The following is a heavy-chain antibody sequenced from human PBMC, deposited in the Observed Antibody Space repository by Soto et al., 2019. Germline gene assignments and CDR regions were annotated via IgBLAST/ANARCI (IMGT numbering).Heavy chain of an antibody. D-gene: IGHD3-10*01. Sequence: QVQLVQSGAEVKKPGASVKVSCKASGYTITSYGISWVRQAPGQGLEWMGWISAYNGNTNYAQKLQGRVTMTTDTSTSTAYMELRSLRSDDTAVYYCARDSRITMVRGPGDRAFDIWGQGTMVTVSS. J-gene: IGHJ3*02. CDR1: GYTITSYG. V-gene: IGHV1-18*01. CDR2: ISAYNGNT. CDR3: ARDSRITMVRGPGDRAFDI.